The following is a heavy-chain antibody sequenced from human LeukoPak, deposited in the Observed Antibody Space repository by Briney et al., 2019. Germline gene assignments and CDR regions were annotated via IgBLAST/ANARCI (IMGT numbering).Heavy chain of an antibody. J-gene: IGHJ4*02. CDR1: GVSISSYY. Sequence: PSETLSLTCTVSGVSISSYYWSWIRQPPGKGLEWIGYIYYSGSTNYNPSLKSRVTISLDTSKNQFSLKLSSVTAADTAVYYCARGRPYFDYWGQGTLVTVSS. V-gene: IGHV4-59*08. CDR2: IYYSGST. CDR3: ARGRPYFDY.